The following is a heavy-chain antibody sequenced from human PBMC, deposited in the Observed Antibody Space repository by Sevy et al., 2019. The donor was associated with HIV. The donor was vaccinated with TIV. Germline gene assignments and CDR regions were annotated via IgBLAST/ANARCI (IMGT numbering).Heavy chain of an antibody. V-gene: IGHV1-69*13. CDR3: ARGTTMVRGVPFYYYYYGMDV. Sequence: ASVKVSCKASGGTFSSYAISWVRQAPGQGLEWMGGIIPIFGTANYAQKFQGRVTITADESTSTAYMELSSLGSEDTAVYYCARGTTMVRGVPFYYYYYGMDVWGQGTTVTVSS. CDR2: IIPIFGTA. J-gene: IGHJ6*02. D-gene: IGHD3-10*01. CDR1: GGTFSSYA.